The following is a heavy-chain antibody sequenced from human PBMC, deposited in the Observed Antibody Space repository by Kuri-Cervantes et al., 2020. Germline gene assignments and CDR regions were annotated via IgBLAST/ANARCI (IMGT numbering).Heavy chain of an antibody. Sequence: GESLKISCKGSGYSFTSYWIGWVRQMPGKGLEWIGIIYPGDSDTRYSPSFQGQVTISADKSISTAYLQWSSLKASDTAMYYCARFEADDSSGYYYGGWFDPWGQGTLVTVSS. CDR3: ARFEADDSSGYYYGGWFDP. V-gene: IGHV5-51*01. CDR2: IYPGDSDT. D-gene: IGHD3-22*01. CDR1: GYSFTSYW. J-gene: IGHJ5*02.